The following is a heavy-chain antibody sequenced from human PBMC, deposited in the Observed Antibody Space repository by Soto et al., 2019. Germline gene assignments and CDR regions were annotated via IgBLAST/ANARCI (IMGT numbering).Heavy chain of an antibody. D-gene: IGHD6-19*01. CDR3: ARDYRSGYDN. CDR2: VYYTGGS. J-gene: IGHJ4*02. Sequence: SETLSLTCTVSGGSISSGDYYWSWIRQPPGKGLEWIAYVYYTGGSYYNPSLKSRATISVDTSKNQFSLKVSSVTATDTAVYYCARDYRSGYDNWGQGILVT. CDR1: GGSISSGDYY. V-gene: IGHV4-30-4*01.